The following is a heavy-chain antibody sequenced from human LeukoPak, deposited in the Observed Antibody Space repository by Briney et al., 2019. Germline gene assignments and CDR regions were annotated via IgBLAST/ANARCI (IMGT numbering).Heavy chain of an antibody. D-gene: IGHD3-10*01. CDR1: GFTFSSYA. Sequence: GGSLRLSCAASGFTFSSYAMSWVRHAPGKGLEWVSAISGSGGSTYYADSVKGRFTIARDNSKNTLYLQMNSLRAEDTAVYYCANSLETGLWFGELLLNFDYWGQGTVVTASS. V-gene: IGHV3-23*01. J-gene: IGHJ4*02. CDR2: ISGSGGST. CDR3: ANSLETGLWFGELLLNFDY.